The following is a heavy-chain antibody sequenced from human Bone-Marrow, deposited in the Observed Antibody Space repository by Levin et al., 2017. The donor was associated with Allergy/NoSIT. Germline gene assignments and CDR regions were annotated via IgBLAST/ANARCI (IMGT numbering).Heavy chain of an antibody. D-gene: IGHD2-15*01. V-gene: IGHV1-2*02. J-gene: IGHJ4*02. Sequence: ASVKVSCKASGYTFTGYYMHWVRQAPGQGLEWMGWINPNSGGTNYAQKFQGRVTMTRDTSISTAYMELSRLRSDDTAVYYCARDFVRSRADCSGGSCYLWDSDYWGQGTLVTVSS. CDR1: GYTFTGYY. CDR2: INPNSGGT. CDR3: ARDFVRSRADCSGGSCYLWDSDY.